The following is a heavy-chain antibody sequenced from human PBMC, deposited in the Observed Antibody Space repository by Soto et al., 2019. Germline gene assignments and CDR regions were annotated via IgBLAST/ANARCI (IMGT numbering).Heavy chain of an antibody. CDR1: RYSINNNNW. Sequence: PSETLSLTCDVSRYSINNNNWWSLVRQPPGGGLEWIGELHHGGSTNYNPSLESRVTFSVDISKNQFFLKLSSVTAADTAVYYCTKNSAYALDYWGQGTLVTVSS. J-gene: IGHJ4*02. D-gene: IGHD5-12*01. CDR3: TKNSAYALDY. CDR2: LHHGGST. V-gene: IGHV4-4*02.